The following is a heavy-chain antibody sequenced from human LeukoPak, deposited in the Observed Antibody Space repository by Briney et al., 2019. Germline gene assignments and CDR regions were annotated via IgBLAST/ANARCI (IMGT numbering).Heavy chain of an antibody. D-gene: IGHD3-3*01. CDR2: ISSSSSYI. J-gene: IGHJ4*02. CDR3: ASGITIFGVVIMDYYFDY. Sequence: GGSLRLSCAASGFTFSSYSMNWVRQAPGKGLEWVSSISSSSSYIYYADSVKGRFTISRDNAKNSLYLQMNSLRAEDTAVYYCASGITIFGVVIMDYYFDYWGQGTLVTVSS. CDR1: GFTFSSYS. V-gene: IGHV3-21*01.